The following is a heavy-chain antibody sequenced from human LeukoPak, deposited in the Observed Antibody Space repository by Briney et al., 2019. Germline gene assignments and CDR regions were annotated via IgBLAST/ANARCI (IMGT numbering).Heavy chain of an antibody. J-gene: IGHJ6*02. D-gene: IGHD3-3*01. Sequence: ASVKVSCKASGYTFTGYYMHWVRQAPGQELEWMGWINPNSGGTNYAQKFQGRVTMTRDTSISTAYMELSRLRSDDTAVYYCAVVRFLEWITYGMDVWGQGTTVTVSS. V-gene: IGHV1-2*02. CDR2: INPNSGGT. CDR3: AVVRFLEWITYGMDV. CDR1: GYTFTGYY.